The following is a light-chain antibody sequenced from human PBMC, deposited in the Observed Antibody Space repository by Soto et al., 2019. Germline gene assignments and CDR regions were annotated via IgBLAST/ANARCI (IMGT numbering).Light chain of an antibody. Sequence: AIRMTQSPSSPSASTGDRVTISFRASQGISSYLAWYQQKPGKAPKLLIYAASTLQSGVPSRFSGSGSGTEFILTISSLQPDDFASYCCQHYVGMWPFGQGTKVAI. CDR3: QHYVGMWP. J-gene: IGKJ1*01. CDR1: QGISSY. V-gene: IGKV1-8*01. CDR2: AAS.